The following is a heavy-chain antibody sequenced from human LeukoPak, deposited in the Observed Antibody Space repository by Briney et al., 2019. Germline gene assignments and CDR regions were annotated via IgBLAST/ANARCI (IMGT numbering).Heavy chain of an antibody. D-gene: IGHD2-2*01. CDR1: GFIFSRYT. CDR3: ARENIVVVPAASRYLDV. CDR2: ISSTGTYI. V-gene: IGHV3-21*01. Sequence: PGGSLRPSCAASGFIFSRYTMNWVRQAPGKGLGWVSSISSTGTYIYYADSVKGRFTISRDNAKNSLYLQMNSLRAEDTAVYYCARENIVVVPAASRYLDVWGKGTTVTVSS. J-gene: IGHJ6*03.